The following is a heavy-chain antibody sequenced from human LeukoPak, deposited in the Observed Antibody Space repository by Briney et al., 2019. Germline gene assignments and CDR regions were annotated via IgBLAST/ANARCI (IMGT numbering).Heavy chain of an antibody. V-gene: IGHV4-38-2*02. D-gene: IGHD6-19*01. Sequence: SETLSLTCTVSGYSISSGYYWGWIRQPPGKGLEWIGSIYHSGSTYYNPSLKSRVTISVDTSKNQFSLKLSSVTAADTAVYYCARDRIAVADDAFDIWGQGTMVTVSS. CDR2: IYHSGST. CDR1: GYSISSGYY. J-gene: IGHJ3*02. CDR3: ARDRIAVADDAFDI.